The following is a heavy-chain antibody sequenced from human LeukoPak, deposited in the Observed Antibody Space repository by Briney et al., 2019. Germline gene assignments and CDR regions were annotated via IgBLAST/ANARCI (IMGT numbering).Heavy chain of an antibody. CDR3: ARDGGSSYYFDY. J-gene: IGHJ4*02. Sequence: ASVKVSCKAAGGTFSSYAISWVRQAPGQGLEWMGGIIPIFGTANYAQKFQGRVTITADESTSTAYMELSSLRSEDTAVYYCARDGGSSYYFDYWGQGTLVTVSS. CDR1: GGTFSSYA. D-gene: IGHD6-6*01. V-gene: IGHV1-69*13. CDR2: IIPIFGTA.